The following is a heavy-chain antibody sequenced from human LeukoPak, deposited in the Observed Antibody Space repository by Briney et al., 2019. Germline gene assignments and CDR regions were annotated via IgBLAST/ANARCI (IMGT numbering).Heavy chain of an antibody. Sequence: GGSLRLSCAASGFTFSSYSMNWVRQAPGKGLEWVSYISSSSITIYYADSVKGRFTISRDNAKNSLYLQMNSLRAEDTAVYYCARGGIDYDSSGYYYDCWGQGTLVTVSS. V-gene: IGHV3-48*01. CDR2: ISSSSITI. CDR3: ARGGIDYDSSGYYYDC. CDR1: GFTFSSYS. J-gene: IGHJ4*02. D-gene: IGHD3-22*01.